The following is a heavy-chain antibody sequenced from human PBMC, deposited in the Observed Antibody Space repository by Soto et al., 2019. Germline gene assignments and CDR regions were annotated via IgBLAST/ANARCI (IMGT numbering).Heavy chain of an antibody. D-gene: IGHD3-22*01. CDR3: ARSNRDYYDNSGYYYFDY. CDR1: GGTFSNYA. J-gene: IGHJ4*02. Sequence: SVKVSCKASGGTFSNYAINWVRQAPGQGLEWMGEIIPILGTANYAQRFQGRVTITADESTSTAYMELGSLRSEDTALYYCARSNRDYYDNSGYYYFDYWGQGALVTVSS. CDR2: IIPILGTA. V-gene: IGHV1-69*13.